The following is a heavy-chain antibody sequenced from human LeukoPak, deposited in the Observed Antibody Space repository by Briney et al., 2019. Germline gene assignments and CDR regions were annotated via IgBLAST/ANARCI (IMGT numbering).Heavy chain of an antibody. CDR2: IYYSGST. V-gene: IGHV4-59*01. CDR3: ASDGVSAAAGSFDL. CDR1: GGSFSGYY. Sequence: SETLSLTCAVYGGSFSGYYWSWIRQPPGKGLEWIGYIYYSGSTNYNPSLKSRVTISVDTSKNQFSLKLSSVTAADTAVYYCASDGVSAAAGSFDLWGRGTLVTVSS. D-gene: IGHD6-13*01. J-gene: IGHJ2*01.